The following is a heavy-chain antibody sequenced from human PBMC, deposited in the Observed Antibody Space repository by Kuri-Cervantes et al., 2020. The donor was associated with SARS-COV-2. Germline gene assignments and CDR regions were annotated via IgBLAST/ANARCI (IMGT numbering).Heavy chain of an antibody. CDR3: ARAPRIGQQMVRRYYFDY. CDR1: GGTFSSYA. Sequence: SVKVSCKASGGTFSSYAISWVRQAPGQGLEWMGGIIPIFGTANYAQKFQGRVTMTRNTSISTAYMELSSLRSEDTAVYCCARAPRIGQQMVRRYYFDYWGQETLVTVSS. J-gene: IGHJ4*02. CDR2: IIPIFGTA. V-gene: IGHV1-69*05. D-gene: IGHD6-13*01.